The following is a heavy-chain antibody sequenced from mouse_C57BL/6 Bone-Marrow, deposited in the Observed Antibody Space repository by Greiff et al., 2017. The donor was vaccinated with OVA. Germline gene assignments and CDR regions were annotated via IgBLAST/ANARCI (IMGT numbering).Heavy chain of an antibody. CDR2: ISSGGDYI. CDR3: ARGLTGTGFAY. V-gene: IGHV5S21*01. D-gene: IGHD4-1*01. J-gene: IGHJ3*01. CDR1: GFTFSSYA. Sequence: EVKLVESGEGLVKPGGSLKLSCAASGFTFSSYAMSWVRQTPEKRLEWVAYISSGGDYIYYADTVKGRFTISRDNARNTLYLQMSSLKSEDTAMYYCARGLTGTGFAYWGQGTLVTVSA.